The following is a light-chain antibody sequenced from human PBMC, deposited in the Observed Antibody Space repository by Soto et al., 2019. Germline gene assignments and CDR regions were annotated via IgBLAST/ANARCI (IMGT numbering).Light chain of an antibody. Sequence: DIVMTQSPLSLPVTPGEPASISCRSSQSLLHSNGYNYLDWYLQKPGQSPLLLIYLGSTRASGVPDRFSGSGSGTDFTLKISRAEAEDVGVYYCMQTLQTPRTFGQGTKLEIK. CDR1: QSLLHSNGYNY. J-gene: IGKJ2*01. CDR3: MQTLQTPRT. V-gene: IGKV2-28*01. CDR2: LGS.